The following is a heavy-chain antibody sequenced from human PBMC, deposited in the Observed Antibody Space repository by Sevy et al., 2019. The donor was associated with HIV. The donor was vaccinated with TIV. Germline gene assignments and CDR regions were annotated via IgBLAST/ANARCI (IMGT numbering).Heavy chain of an antibody. D-gene: IGHD6-13*01. Sequence: GGSLRLSCAASGFTFSSYAMHWVRQAPGKGLEWVAVISYDGSNKYYADSVKGRFTISRDNSKNTLYLQMNSLRAEDTAVYYCAGARGRGYSSSWYEDYWGQGTLVTVSS. CDR3: AGARGRGYSSSWYEDY. V-gene: IGHV3-30-3*01. CDR2: ISYDGSNK. CDR1: GFTFSSYA. J-gene: IGHJ4*02.